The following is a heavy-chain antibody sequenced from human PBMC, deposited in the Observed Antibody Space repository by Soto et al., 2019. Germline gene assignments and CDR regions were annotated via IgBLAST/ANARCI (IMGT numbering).Heavy chain of an antibody. Sequence: SVNVSCKASGGTFSSYAISWVRQAPGQGLEWMGGIIPIFGTANYAQKFQGRVTITADESTSTAYMELSSLRSEDTAVYYCARDQAVVVPAAIEYYYYGMDVWGQGTKGTVSS. CDR3: ARDQAVVVPAAIEYYYYGMDV. CDR1: GGTFSSYA. V-gene: IGHV1-69*13. CDR2: IIPIFGTA. D-gene: IGHD2-2*02. J-gene: IGHJ6*02.